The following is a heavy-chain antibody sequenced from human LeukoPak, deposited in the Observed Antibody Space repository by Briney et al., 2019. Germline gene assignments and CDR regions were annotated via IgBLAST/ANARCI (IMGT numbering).Heavy chain of an antibody. CDR2: ISYDGINT. CDR1: GFTFSSYA. J-gene: IGHJ4*02. D-gene: IGHD6-19*01. V-gene: IGHV3-30*17. Sequence: PGGSLRLSCAASGFTFSSYATHWVRRAPGKGRNGVRVISYDGINTVYADSVKGRFTIPRDNSKNTVYLHRTSRRPEDTAFFYVARDLARGWSRWEYWAQGTLDRVSS. CDR3: ARDLARGWSRWEY.